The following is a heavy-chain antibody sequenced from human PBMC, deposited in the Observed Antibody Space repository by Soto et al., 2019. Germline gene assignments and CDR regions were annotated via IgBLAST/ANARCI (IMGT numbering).Heavy chain of an antibody. CDR1: GFTFSDHY. CDR3: ARATTVTDY. V-gene: IGHV3-72*01. Sequence: GGSLRLSCAASGFTFSDHYMDWVRQAPGKGLEWVGRTRNKANSHTTEYAASVKGRFTISRDDSKNSLYLQMNSLKVEDTAVYYCARATTVTDYWGQGALGTGSA. D-gene: IGHD4-17*01. CDR2: TRNKANSHTT. J-gene: IGHJ4*02.